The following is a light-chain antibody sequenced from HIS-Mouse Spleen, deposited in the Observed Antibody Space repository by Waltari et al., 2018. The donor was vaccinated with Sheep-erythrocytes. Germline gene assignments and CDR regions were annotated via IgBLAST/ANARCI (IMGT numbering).Light chain of an antibody. J-gene: IGKJ5*01. CDR3: MQALQTPT. Sequence: DIQMTQSPSSLSASVGDRVTITCRASQSISSYLNWYQQKPGNAPTLLIYAASSLQSGVPSRFSGSGSGTDFTLKISRVEAEDVGVYYCMQALQTPTFGQGTRLEIK. CDR1: QSISSY. V-gene: IGKV1-39*01. CDR2: AAS.